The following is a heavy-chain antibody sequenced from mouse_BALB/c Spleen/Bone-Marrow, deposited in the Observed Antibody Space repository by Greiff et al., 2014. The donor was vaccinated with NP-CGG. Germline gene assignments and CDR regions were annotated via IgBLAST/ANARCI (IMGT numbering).Heavy chain of an antibody. CDR1: GFSLTGYG. CDR2: IWGDGST. J-gene: IGHJ2*01. D-gene: IGHD1-1*01. CDR3: ARSFTTVVATPFDY. Sequence: QVQLQQSGPGLVAPSQSLSITCTVSGFSLTGYGVNWVRQPPGKGLEWLGMIWGDGSTNYNSVLKSRLNISKDNSKSQGFLKMNSLQTDDTARYYCARSFTTVVATPFDYWGQGTTLTVSS. V-gene: IGHV2-6-7*01.